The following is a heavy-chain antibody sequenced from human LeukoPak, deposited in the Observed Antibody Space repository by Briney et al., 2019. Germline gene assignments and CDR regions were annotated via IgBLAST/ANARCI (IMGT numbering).Heavy chain of an antibody. CDR3: AKYRVSPGFNLFDP. CDR2: INGRGDNT. D-gene: IGHD2/OR15-2a*01. Sequence: GGSLRLSCAASGFTFSSYAMNWVRQAPGKGLEWVSAINGRGDNTYYADSVKGRFTISRDNSKSTLFLQMNSLRAEDTAIYYCAKYRVSPGFNLFDPWGQGTLVTVSS. J-gene: IGHJ5*02. CDR1: GFTFSSYA. V-gene: IGHV3-23*01.